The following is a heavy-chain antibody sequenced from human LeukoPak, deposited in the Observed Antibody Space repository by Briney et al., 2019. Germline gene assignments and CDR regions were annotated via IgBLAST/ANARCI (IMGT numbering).Heavy chain of an antibody. CDR3: LTVDTSMGVDY. CDR2: IYYTGIA. CDR1: GASISDYY. J-gene: IGHJ4*02. V-gene: IGHV4-59*08. Sequence: SETLSLTCTVSGASISDYYWSWIRQPPGKGLGWIGYIYYTGIANYNPSLKRRLTMSVDTSKSQLSLRLSSVTAADTAVYYCLTVDTSMGVDYWGQGTLVTVSS. D-gene: IGHD5-18*01.